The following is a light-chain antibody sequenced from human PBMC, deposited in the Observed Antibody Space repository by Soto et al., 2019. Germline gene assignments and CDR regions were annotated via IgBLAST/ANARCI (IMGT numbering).Light chain of an antibody. V-gene: IGKV3-15*01. Sequence: EIVMTQSPVTLSVSPWERATLSCRASQSVSSNLAWYQQKPGQAPRLLIYDASTRATGIPARFSGSGSGTEFTLTISSLQSEDFAIYYCQHFNIWPYTFGQGTKVDIK. CDR1: QSVSSN. CDR2: DAS. CDR3: QHFNIWPYT. J-gene: IGKJ2*01.